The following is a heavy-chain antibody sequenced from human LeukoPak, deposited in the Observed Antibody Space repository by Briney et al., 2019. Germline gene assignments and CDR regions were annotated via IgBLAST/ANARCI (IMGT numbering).Heavy chain of an antibody. Sequence: GGSLRLSCAASGFTFSNYGMHWVRQAPGKGLDWVAVIWHDGSYKYYADSVKGRFTISRDNSKNTLYLQMNSLRAEDTAVYYCAKVAQYTASTGTGLDDWGQGTLVTVSS. V-gene: IGHV3-33*06. D-gene: IGHD6-13*01. CDR3: AKVAQYTASTGTGLDD. J-gene: IGHJ4*02. CDR1: GFTFSNYG. CDR2: IWHDGSYK.